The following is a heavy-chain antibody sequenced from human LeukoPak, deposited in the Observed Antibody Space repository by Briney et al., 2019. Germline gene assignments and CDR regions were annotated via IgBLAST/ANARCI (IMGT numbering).Heavy chain of an antibody. CDR3: ARDFGIVVVPAAITAYYYMDV. CDR1: GFTFSSYW. Sequence: GGSLRLSCAASGFTFSSYWMSWVRQAPGKGLEWVANIKPDGSEKYYVDSVKGRFTISRDNAKNSLYLQMNSLRAEDTAVYYCARDFGIVVVPAAITAYYYMDVWGKGTTVTVSS. CDR2: IKPDGSEK. J-gene: IGHJ6*03. V-gene: IGHV3-7*01. D-gene: IGHD2-2*01.